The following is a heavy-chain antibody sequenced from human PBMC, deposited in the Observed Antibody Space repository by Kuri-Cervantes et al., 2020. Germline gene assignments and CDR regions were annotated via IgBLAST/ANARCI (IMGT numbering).Heavy chain of an antibody. CDR1: GFTFSSYD. J-gene: IGHJ1*01. CDR3: ARGAIAGEYFQH. Sequence: GESLKISCAASGFTFSSYDMHWVRQATGKGLEWVSAIGTAGDTYYPGSVKGRFTISRENAKNSLYLQMNSLRAGDTAVYYCARGAIAGEYFQHWGQGTLVTVSS. CDR2: IGTAGDT. V-gene: IGHV3-13*01. D-gene: IGHD1-14*01.